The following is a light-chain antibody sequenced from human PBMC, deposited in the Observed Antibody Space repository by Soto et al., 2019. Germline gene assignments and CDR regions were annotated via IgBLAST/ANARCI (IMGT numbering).Light chain of an antibody. CDR2: DAS. CDR3: QHYGTSAL. CDR1: QSVSSSY. J-gene: IGKJ3*01. V-gene: IGKV3-20*01. Sequence: EIVLTQSPGTLSLSPGERATLSCRASQSVSSSYLAWYQQKPGQAPRLLIYDASRATGIPNRFSASGSETDFTIPISGLEPEDYAVYYCQHYGTSALFGPGTKVEI.